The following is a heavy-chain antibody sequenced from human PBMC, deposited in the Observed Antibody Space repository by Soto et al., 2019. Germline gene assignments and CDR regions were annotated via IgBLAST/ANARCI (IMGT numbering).Heavy chain of an antibody. D-gene: IGHD6-6*01. J-gene: IGHJ6*02. Sequence: ASVKVSCKASGGTFSNYAINWVRQAPGQGLEWMGGIIPIFGAATYAQKFQGRVRVTADKYRGIAYMEVSSLRSEDTAVYYCARGRGFYSGSDEFYFYSMDVWGQGTTVTVSS. CDR2: IIPIFGAA. CDR1: GGTFSNYA. CDR3: ARGRGFYSGSDEFYFYSMDV. V-gene: IGHV1-69*06.